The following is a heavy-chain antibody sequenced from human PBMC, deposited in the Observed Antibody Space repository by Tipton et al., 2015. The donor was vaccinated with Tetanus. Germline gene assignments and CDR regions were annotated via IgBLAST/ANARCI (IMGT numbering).Heavy chain of an antibody. CDR1: GGSISSYY. CDR2: IYYSGST. J-gene: IGHJ4*02. CDR3: ARDHGSRPDF. Sequence: TLSLTCTVSGGSISSYYWSWIRQPPGKGLEWIGYIYYSGSTNYNPSLKSRVTISVDTSKNQFSLKLTSVTAADTAVYYCARDHGSRPDFWGQGTLVTVSS. D-gene: IGHD6-13*01. V-gene: IGHV4-59*12.